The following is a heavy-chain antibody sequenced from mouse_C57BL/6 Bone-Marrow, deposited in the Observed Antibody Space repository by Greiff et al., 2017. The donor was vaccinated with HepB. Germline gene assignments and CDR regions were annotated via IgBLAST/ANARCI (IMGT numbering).Heavy chain of an antibody. CDR1: GYTFTSYW. J-gene: IGHJ2*01. CDR2: IDPSDSYT. CDR3: ARLGPYY. V-gene: IGHV1-50*01. Sequence: QVQLKQPGAELVKPGASVKLSCKASGYTFTSYWMQWVKQRPGQGLEWIGEIDPSDSYTNYNQKFKGKATLTVDTSSSTAYMQLSSLTSEDSAVYYCARLGPYYWGQGTTLTVSS.